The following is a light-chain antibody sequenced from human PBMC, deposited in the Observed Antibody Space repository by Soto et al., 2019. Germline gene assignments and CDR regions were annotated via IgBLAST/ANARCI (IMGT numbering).Light chain of an antibody. CDR1: SSDVGGYNF. Sequence: QLVLTQPPSASGSPGQSVTISCTGTSSDVGGYNFVSWYRQHPGKAPKLMISEVSKRPSGVPDRFSGSKSGNTASLTVSGLQPEDEADYYCTSYAGSNSVVFGGGTKLTVL. V-gene: IGLV2-8*01. CDR2: EVS. J-gene: IGLJ2*01. CDR3: TSYAGSNSVV.